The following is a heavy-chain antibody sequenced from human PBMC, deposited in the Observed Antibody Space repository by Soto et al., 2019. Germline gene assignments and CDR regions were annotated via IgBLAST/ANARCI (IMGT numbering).Heavy chain of an antibody. CDR2: ISSSSSTR. D-gene: IGHD5-12*01. V-gene: IGHV3-48*02. CDR1: GFTFSSYS. J-gene: IGHJ6*02. Sequence: GGSLRLSCAASGFTFSSYSMNWVRQAPGKWLEWVSYISSSSSTRYYADSVKGRFTISRDNAKNSLYLQMNSLRDEDTAVYYCASLRVEMATIGYGLDVWGQGXTVTV. CDR3: ASLRVEMATIGYGLDV.